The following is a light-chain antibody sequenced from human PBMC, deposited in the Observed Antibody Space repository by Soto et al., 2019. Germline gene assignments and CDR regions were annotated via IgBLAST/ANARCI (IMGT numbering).Light chain of an antibody. CDR1: QGISNY. Sequence: DIHMTHSPSAMSASVVDRVTITCRESQGISNYLAWFQQKPGKVPKRLIYTASSLQSGVPSRLSGSGSGTEFTLTISSLQPEDFATYYCLQHKSYPWTFGQGTKVDIK. V-gene: IGKV1-17*03. CDR3: LQHKSYPWT. CDR2: TAS. J-gene: IGKJ1*01.